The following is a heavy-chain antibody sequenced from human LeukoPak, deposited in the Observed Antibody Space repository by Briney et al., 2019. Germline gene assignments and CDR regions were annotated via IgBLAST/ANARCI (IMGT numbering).Heavy chain of an antibody. J-gene: IGHJ4*02. D-gene: IGHD3-9*01. Sequence: GGSLRLSCAASGITFSSYAMTWVRQAPGKGLEWVSLISGTGGTTYYADSVKGRFTISRDNSKNTLYLQMNSLRAEDTAVYYCARGGAILDYWGQGTLVTASS. V-gene: IGHV3-23*01. CDR2: ISGTGGTT. CDR1: GITFSSYA. CDR3: ARGGAILDY.